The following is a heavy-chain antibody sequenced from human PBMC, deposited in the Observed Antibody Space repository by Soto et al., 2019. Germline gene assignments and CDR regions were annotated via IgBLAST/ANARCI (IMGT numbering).Heavy chain of an antibody. CDR1: GFTFSNYA. V-gene: IGHV3-23*01. Sequence: PGGSLRLSCAASGFTFSNYAMSWVRQAPGKGLEWVSAISGSGGSTYYTDSVKGRFAVSRDNSKNTVSLQMNSLRVDDTAVYYCAKRAGQAAIYPMDVWGQGTTVTVSS. CDR2: ISGSGGST. J-gene: IGHJ6*02. CDR3: AKRAGQAAIYPMDV. D-gene: IGHD2-2*01.